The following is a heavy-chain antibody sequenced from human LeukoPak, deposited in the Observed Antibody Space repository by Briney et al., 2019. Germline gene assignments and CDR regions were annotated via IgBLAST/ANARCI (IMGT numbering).Heavy chain of an antibody. CDR1: GFTFSSYA. V-gene: IGHV3-23*01. D-gene: IGHD3-3*01. CDR2: ISGSGGST. Sequence: GGSLRLSCAASGFTFSSYATSWVRQAPGKGLEWVSAISGSGGSTYYADSVKGRFTISRDNSKNTLYLQMNSLRAEDTAVYYCATHTGVVIPFDYWGQGTLVTVSS. J-gene: IGHJ4*02. CDR3: ATHTGVVIPFDY.